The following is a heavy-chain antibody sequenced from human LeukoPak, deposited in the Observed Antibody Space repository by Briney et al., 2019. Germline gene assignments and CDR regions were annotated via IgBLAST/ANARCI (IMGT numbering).Heavy chain of an antibody. Sequence: GASVKVSCKASGFTFTSFGITWVRQAPGQGLEWVGWISANSGKTDYAQTLEGRVTMTTDSSTSTAYMDLRSLTSDDTAIYYCARTTQTYDLLSGSDLGYWGQGTLVTVSS. CDR3: ARTTQTYDLLSGSDLGY. CDR2: ISANSGKT. CDR1: GFTFTSFG. D-gene: IGHD3-3*01. V-gene: IGHV1-18*01. J-gene: IGHJ4*02.